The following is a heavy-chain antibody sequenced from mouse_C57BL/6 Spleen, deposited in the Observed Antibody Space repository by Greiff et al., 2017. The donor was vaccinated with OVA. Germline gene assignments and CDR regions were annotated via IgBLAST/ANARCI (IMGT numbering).Heavy chain of an antibody. CDR3: TRDGQRTGYFAV. D-gene: IGHD3-1*01. J-gene: IGHJ1*03. V-gene: IGHV5-9-1*02. Sequence: EVQRVESGEGLVKPGGSLKLSCAASGFTFSSYAMSWVRQTPEKRLEWVAYISSGGDYIYYADTVKGRFTISRDNARNTLYLQMSSLKSEDTAMYYTTRDGQRTGYFAVWGTGTTVTVSS. CDR1: GFTFSSYA. CDR2: ISSGGDYI.